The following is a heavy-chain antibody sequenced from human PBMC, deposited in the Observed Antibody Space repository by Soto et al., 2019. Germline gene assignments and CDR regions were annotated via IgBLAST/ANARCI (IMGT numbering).Heavy chain of an antibody. CDR2: IWYDGSNK. CDR3: ASSKGVFSLDY. Sequence: SGGSLRLSCAASGFTFSSYGMHWVRQAPGKGLEWVAVIWYDGSNKYYAGSVKGRFTISRDNSKNTLYLQMNSLRAEDTAVYYCASSKGVFSLDYWGQGTLVTVSS. D-gene: IGHD3-16*01. J-gene: IGHJ4*02. V-gene: IGHV3-33*01. CDR1: GFTFSSYG.